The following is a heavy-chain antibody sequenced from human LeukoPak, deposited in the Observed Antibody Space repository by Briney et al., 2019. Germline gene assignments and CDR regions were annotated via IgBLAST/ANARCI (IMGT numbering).Heavy chain of an antibody. CDR2: INHSGST. CDR3: ARRAMAYY. Sequence: PSETLSLTCAVYGGSFSGYYWSWIRQPPGKGLEWIGEINHSGSTNYNPSLKSRVTISVDTSKNQFSLKLSSVTAADTAVYYCARRAMAYYWGQGTLVTVSS. J-gene: IGHJ4*02. CDR1: GGSFSGYY. V-gene: IGHV4-34*01. D-gene: IGHD5-18*01.